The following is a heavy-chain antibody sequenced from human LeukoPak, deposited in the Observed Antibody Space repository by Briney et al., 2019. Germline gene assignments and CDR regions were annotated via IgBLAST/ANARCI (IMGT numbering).Heavy chain of an antibody. D-gene: IGHD3-9*01. CDR1: GFTFSDFY. V-gene: IGHV3-11*04. CDR2: IGTSETTV. Sequence: GGSPRLSCAASGFTFSDFYMSWIRQAPGKGLEWVSYIGTSETTVYYADSVKGRFTISRDNAKNSLYLQMNSLRAEDTAVYYCAREVLTGYYTSDYFDYWGQGTLVTVSS. J-gene: IGHJ4*02. CDR3: AREVLTGYYTSDYFDY.